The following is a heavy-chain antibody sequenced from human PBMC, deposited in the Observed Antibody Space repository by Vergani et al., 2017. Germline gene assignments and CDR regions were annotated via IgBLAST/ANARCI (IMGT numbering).Heavy chain of an antibody. V-gene: IGHV1-2*02. CDR1: GYTFTGYY. D-gene: IGHD2-2*01. Sequence: QVQLVQSGAEVKKPGASVKVSCKASGYTFTGYYMHWVRQAPGQGLEWMGWINPNSGDTNFAKKFQGRVTMTRDTYISTAYMELSRLRYDDTAVYFCARGDIVVIVAAIGWYFDLWGRGTLVTVSA. CDR2: INPNSGDT. CDR3: ARGDIVVIVAAIGWYFDL. J-gene: IGHJ2*01.